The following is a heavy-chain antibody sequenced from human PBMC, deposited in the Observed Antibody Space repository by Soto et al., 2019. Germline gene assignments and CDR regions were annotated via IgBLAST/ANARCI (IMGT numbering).Heavy chain of an antibody. CDR1: GFTFSSYG. J-gene: IGHJ6*02. CDR2: ISYDGSNK. V-gene: IGHV3-30*18. D-gene: IGHD3-22*01. Sequence: PGGSLRLSCAASGFTFSSYGRHWVRQAPGKGLEWVAVISYDGSNKYYADSVKGRFTISRDNSKNTLYLQMNSLRAEDTAVYYCAKNSMSLHHYGMDVWGQGTTVTVSS. CDR3: AKNSMSLHHYGMDV.